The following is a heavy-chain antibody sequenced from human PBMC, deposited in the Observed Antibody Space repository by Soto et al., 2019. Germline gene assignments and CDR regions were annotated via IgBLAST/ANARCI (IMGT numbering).Heavy chain of an antibody. D-gene: IGHD5-18*01. Sequence: GGSLRLSCAASGFTFSSYSMNWVRQAPGKGLEWVSYISSSSSTIYYADSVKGRFTISRDNAKNSLYLQMNSLRAEDTAVYYCARGGAHLQLWRSGWPYFDYWGQGTLVTVSS. CDR2: ISSSSSTI. CDR1: GFTFSSYS. CDR3: ARGGAHLQLWRSGWPYFDY. J-gene: IGHJ4*02. V-gene: IGHV3-48*01.